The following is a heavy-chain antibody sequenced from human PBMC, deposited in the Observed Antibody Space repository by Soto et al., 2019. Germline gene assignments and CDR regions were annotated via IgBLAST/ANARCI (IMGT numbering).Heavy chain of an antibody. D-gene: IGHD5-12*01. CDR1: GGSINTFY. V-gene: IGHV4-4*07. Sequence: SETLSLTCTLSGGSINTFYWSWVRQPAGQGLEWIGRIFSSGSTSFNPSLESRVAMSVDTSKNHFSLNLSSVTAADMAVYYCAREGSYSAYNFAHGIQLWSFDFWGQGALVTVSS. J-gene: IGHJ4*02. CDR3: AREGSYSAYNFAHGIQLWSFDF. CDR2: IFSSGST.